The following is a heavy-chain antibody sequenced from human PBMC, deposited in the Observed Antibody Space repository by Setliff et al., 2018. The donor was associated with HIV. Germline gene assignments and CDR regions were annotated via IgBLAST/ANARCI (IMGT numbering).Heavy chain of an antibody. CDR1: GGSISIYY. Sequence: SETLSLTCTVSGGSISIYYWSWIRQPPGKGLEWIGYVYYTGSTNYNPSLKSRVTISIDTSKNQFSLKLSSVTAADTAVYYCARHQGKYYDSSGYSGWFFDLWGRGTLVTVSS. CDR2: VYYTGST. CDR3: ARHQGKYYDSSGYSGWFFDL. D-gene: IGHD3-22*01. J-gene: IGHJ2*01. V-gene: IGHV4-59*08.